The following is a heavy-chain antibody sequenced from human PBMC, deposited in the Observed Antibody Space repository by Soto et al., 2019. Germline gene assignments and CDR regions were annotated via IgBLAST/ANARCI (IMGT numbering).Heavy chain of an antibody. D-gene: IGHD3-22*01. J-gene: IGHJ4*02. CDR3: AREARMDYYDSSEGDY. V-gene: IGHV1-46*01. Sequence: ASVKVSCKASGYTFTSYYMRWVRQAPGQGLEWMGIINPSGGSTSYAQKFQGRVTMTRDTSTSTVYMELSSLRSEDTAVYYCAREARMDYYDSSEGDYWGQGTLVTVSS. CDR1: GYTFTSYY. CDR2: INPSGGST.